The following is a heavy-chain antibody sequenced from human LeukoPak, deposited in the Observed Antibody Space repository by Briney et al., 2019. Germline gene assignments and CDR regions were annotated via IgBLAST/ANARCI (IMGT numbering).Heavy chain of an antibody. D-gene: IGHD6-19*01. J-gene: IGHJ3*02. CDR1: GDSVSSNSAA. CDR3: ARDLGDSSGWSDAFDI. V-gene: IGHV6-1*01. CDR2: TYYRSKWYY. Sequence: QTLSLTCAISGDSVSSNSAAWNWIRHSPSRALEWLGRTYYRSKWYYDYAVSVKSRITINPDTSKNQFSLQLNSVTPEDTAVYYCARDLGDSSGWSDAFDIWGQGTMVTVSS.